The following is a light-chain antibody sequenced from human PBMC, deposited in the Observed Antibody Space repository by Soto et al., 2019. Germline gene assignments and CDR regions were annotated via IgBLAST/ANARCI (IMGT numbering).Light chain of an antibody. CDR1: ESISRH. CDR2: AAS. CDR3: QQDYSTLAT. V-gene: IGKV1-39*01. Sequence: DIQMSQSPSSLSASVGDRVTITYRAAESISRHLNWYQQKPGRAPDLLIYAASTLQNGVPSRFTGSGSGTEFTLTITGLQLEDFATYYCQQDYSTLATFGQGTRLEI. J-gene: IGKJ5*01.